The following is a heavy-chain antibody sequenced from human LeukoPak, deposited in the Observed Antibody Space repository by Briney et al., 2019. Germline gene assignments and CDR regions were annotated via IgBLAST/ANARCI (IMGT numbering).Heavy chain of an antibody. D-gene: IGHD2-2*02. Sequence: GGSLRLSCAASGFTFSSYRMSWVRQAPGKGLEWVANINQDGSQKYYVDSVKGRFTISRDNAKNSLYLQMNSLRAEDTAVYYCARHGQYCSSTNCYSGNDYWGQGALVTVSS. V-gene: IGHV3-7*01. J-gene: IGHJ4*02. CDR2: INQDGSQK. CDR3: ARHGQYCSSTNCYSGNDY. CDR1: GFTFSSYR.